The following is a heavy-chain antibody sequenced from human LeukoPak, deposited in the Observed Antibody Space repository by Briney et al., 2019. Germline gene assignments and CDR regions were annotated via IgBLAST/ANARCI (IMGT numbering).Heavy chain of an antibody. J-gene: IGHJ4*02. CDR3: ARELYDSSGYYPDY. V-gene: IGHV1-2*02. D-gene: IGHD3-22*01. Sequence: GASVKVSCKASGYTFTGYYMHWVRQAPGQGLEWMGWINPNSGGTNYAQKFQGRVTMTRDTSISTAYMELSRLRSDDTAVYYCARELYDSSGYYPDYWGQGTLDTVSS. CDR1: GYTFTGYY. CDR2: INPNSGGT.